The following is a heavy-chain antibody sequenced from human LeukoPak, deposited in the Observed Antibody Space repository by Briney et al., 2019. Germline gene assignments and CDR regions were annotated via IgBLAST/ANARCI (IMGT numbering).Heavy chain of an antibody. CDR3: VRARDYIVVDF. Sequence: GGSLRLSCAASGFTVSSNYMNWVRQAPGKGLEWVSVLYSAGNTCYADSVKGRFTISRDNSKNTLFLQMDSLRPEDTAVYYCVRARDYIVVDFWGQGTLVTVSS. J-gene: IGHJ4*02. V-gene: IGHV3-66*02. CDR2: LYSAGNT. CDR1: GFTVSSNY. D-gene: IGHD5-12*01.